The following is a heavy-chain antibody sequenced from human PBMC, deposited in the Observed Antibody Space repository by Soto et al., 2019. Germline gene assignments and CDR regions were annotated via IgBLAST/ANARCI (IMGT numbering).Heavy chain of an antibody. V-gene: IGHV3-23*01. J-gene: IGHJ4*02. CDR1: GFTFSSYA. CDR3: AKGSVISTRPYYFDY. D-gene: IGHD3-10*01. Sequence: PGGSLRLSCAASGFTFSSYAMSWVRQAPGKGLEWVSALSGSGGSTYYADSVKGRFTISRDNSKNTLYLQMNSLRAEDTAVYYCAKGSVISTRPYYFDYWGQGTLVTVSS. CDR2: LSGSGGST.